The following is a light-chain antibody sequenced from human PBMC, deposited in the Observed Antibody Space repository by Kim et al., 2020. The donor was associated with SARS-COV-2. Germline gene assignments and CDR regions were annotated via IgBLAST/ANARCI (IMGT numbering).Light chain of an antibody. CDR3: QQSNSFPRT. CDR2: ATS. Sequence: DIQLTQSPSFLSASVGDRVTITCRASQGINSHLAWYQQKSGKAPNLLIYATSTLQSGVPSRFSGSGFGTGFTLTISSLQPEDFATYFCQQSNSFPRTFGQGTKVDIK. V-gene: IGKV1-9*01. J-gene: IGKJ1*01. CDR1: QGINSH.